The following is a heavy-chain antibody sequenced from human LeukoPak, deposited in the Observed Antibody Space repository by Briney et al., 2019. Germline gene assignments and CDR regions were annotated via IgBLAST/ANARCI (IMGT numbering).Heavy chain of an antibody. D-gene: IGHD6-19*01. CDR3: ARRRLPKWLAPGWFDP. J-gene: IGHJ5*02. Sequence: KTSETLSLTCTVSGVSISSSSYYWGWIRQPPGKGLEWIGSIYYSGSTYYNPSLKSRVTISVDTSKNQFSLKLSSVTAADTAVYYGARRRLPKWLAPGWFDPWGQGTLVTVSS. CDR2: IYYSGST. V-gene: IGHV4-39*01. CDR1: GVSISSSSYY.